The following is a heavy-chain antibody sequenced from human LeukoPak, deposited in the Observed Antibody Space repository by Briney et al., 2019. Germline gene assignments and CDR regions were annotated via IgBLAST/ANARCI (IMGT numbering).Heavy chain of an antibody. CDR2: ISGSGGST. V-gene: IGHV3-23*01. CDR1: GFTFSSYA. J-gene: IGHJ4*02. CDR3: AKAPSLGYGGNSGTLDY. Sequence: GGSLRLSCAASGFTFSSYAMSWVRQAPGKGLEWVSAISGSGGSTYYADSVKGRFTISRDNSKNTLYQQMNSLRAEDTAVYYCAKAPSLGYGGNSGTLDYWGQGTLVTVSS. D-gene: IGHD4-23*01.